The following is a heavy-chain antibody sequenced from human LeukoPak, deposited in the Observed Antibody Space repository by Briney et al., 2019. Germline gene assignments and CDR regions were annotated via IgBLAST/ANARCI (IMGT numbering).Heavy chain of an antibody. Sequence: GASAKVSCKASGYTFTSYAMNWVRQAPGQGLEWMGWINTNTGNPTYAQGFTGRFVFSLDTSVSTAYLQISSLKAEDTAVYYCARDGMQYSSSWYPFSPLTKRGGWFDPWGQGTLVTVSS. V-gene: IGHV7-4-1*02. J-gene: IGHJ5*02. CDR1: GYTFTSYA. CDR2: INTNTGNP. D-gene: IGHD6-13*01. CDR3: ARDGMQYSSSWYPFSPLTKRGGWFDP.